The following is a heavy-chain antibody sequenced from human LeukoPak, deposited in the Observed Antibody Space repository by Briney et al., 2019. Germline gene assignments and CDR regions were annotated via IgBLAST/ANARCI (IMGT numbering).Heavy chain of an antibody. D-gene: IGHD5-18*01. J-gene: IGHJ6*03. CDR2: IYYSGST. CDR1: GGSISSYY. V-gene: IGHV4-59*01. CDR3: ARTTEGGYTYDYFYYYYMDV. Sequence: SETLSLTCTVSGGSISSYYWSWIRQPPGKGLEWIGYIYYSGSTNYNPSLKSRVTISVDTSKNHFSLKLSSVPAADTAVYYCARTTEGGYTYDYFYYYYMDVWGKGTTVTISS.